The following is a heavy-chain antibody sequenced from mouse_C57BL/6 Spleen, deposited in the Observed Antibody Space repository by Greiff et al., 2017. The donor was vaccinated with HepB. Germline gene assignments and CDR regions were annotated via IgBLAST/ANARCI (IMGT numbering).Heavy chain of an antibody. V-gene: IGHV5-16*01. Sequence: EVKLMESEGGLVQPGSSMKLSCTASGFTFSDYYMAWVRQVPEKGLEWVANINYDGSSTYYLDSLKSRFIISRDNAKNILYLQMSSLKSEDTATYYCARDRDGLYAMDYWGQGTSVTVSS. CDR2: INYDGSST. CDR3: ARDRDGLYAMDY. CDR1: GFTFSDYY. J-gene: IGHJ4*01.